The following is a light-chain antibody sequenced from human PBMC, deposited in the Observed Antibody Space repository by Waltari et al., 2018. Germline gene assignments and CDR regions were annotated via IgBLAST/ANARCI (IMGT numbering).Light chain of an antibody. CDR1: ILGDRY. CDR3: QAWDSTTAV. Sequence: SYELTQPPSLSVSPGQTASITCSGDILGDRYASWYHQKPGQSPVLVIYQDDKRPSGSPERFSGSNSGNTATLTISGTQAMDEADYYCQAWDSTTAVFGGGTKLAVL. J-gene: IGLJ3*02. CDR2: QDD. V-gene: IGLV3-1*01.